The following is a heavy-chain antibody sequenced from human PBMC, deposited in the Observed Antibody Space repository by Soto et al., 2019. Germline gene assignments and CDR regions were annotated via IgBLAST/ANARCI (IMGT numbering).Heavy chain of an antibody. Sequence: ASVKVSCKASGYPFTSFYLLWVRQAPGQGLEWLGWINPNSRTTKYAEQFQGRLTLTRDTSLKTAYLELSGLTSDDTAVYYCARFSSYSANDASDHWGQGTLVTSPQ. D-gene: IGHD5-12*01. CDR2: INPNSRTT. V-gene: IGHV1-2*02. J-gene: IGHJ4*02. CDR3: ARFSSYSANDASDH. CDR1: GYPFTSFY.